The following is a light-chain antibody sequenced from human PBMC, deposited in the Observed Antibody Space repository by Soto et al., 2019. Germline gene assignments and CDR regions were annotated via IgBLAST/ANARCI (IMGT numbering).Light chain of an antibody. Sequence: SALTQPASVSGSPGQSITISCTGTSSDVGGYNSVSWYQQHPGKAPKLMIYDVNKRPSGVPDRFSGSKSGNTASLTISGLQAEDEADYYCSSYAGSYIYVFATGTKLTVL. CDR3: SSYAGSYIYV. CDR2: DVN. CDR1: SSDVGGYNS. J-gene: IGLJ1*01. V-gene: IGLV2-11*01.